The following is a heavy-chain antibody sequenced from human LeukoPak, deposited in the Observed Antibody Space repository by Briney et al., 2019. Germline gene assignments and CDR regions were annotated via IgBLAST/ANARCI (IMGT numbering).Heavy chain of an antibody. D-gene: IGHD3-10*01. J-gene: IGHJ4*02. CDR1: GYTFTGYY. CDR3: ALLLWFGELLQRSDY. Sequence: ASVKVSCKASGYTFTGYYMHWVRQAPGRGLEWMGRINPNSGGTNYAQKFQGRVTMTRDTSISTAYMELSRLRSDDTAVYYCALLLWFGELLQRSDYWGQGTLVTVSS. V-gene: IGHV1-2*06. CDR2: INPNSGGT.